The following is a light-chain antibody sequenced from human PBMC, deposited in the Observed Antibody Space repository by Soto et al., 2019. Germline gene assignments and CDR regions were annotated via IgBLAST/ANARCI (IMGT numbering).Light chain of an antibody. J-gene: IGLJ1*01. CDR3: SLDAGSSNYV. CDR2: DVS. V-gene: IGLV2-23*02. CDR1: VGFYGL. Sequence: QSALTQPASVSGSPGQSITMSCTDVGFYGLVSWYQQYPGKVPKLMIYDVSQRPSGVSDRFSGSKSGNTAYLTISALQADDEADYYCSLDAGSSNYVFGTGTKATVL.